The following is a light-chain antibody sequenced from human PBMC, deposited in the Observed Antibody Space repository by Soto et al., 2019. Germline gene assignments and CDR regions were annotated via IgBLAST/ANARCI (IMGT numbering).Light chain of an antibody. J-gene: IGKJ1*01. V-gene: IGKV1-5*03. CDR3: QHYNSYSEA. CDR2: KAS. Sequence: DIQMTQSPSSLSASVGDTISITCRSFQSISSYLNWYQQKPGKAPKLLIYKASTLKSGVPSRFSGSGSGTEFTLTISSLQPDDFATYYCQHYNSYSEAFGQGTK. CDR1: QSISSY.